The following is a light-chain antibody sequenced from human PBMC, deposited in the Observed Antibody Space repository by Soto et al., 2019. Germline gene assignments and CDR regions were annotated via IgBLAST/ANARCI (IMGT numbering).Light chain of an antibody. Sequence: EIMLTQSPGTLSLSPGERATLSCRASQSVRSSFLAWYQQKPGQAPRLLMHGASNRATGIPDRFSGSGSGTDFTLTISRLEPEDFAVYFCQQYGASLSTFGQGTKLEIK. V-gene: IGKV3-20*01. CDR2: GAS. J-gene: IGKJ2*01. CDR3: QQYGASLST. CDR1: QSVRSSF.